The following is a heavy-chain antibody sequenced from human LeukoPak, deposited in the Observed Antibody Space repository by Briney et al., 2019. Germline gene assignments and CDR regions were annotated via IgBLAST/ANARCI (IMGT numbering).Heavy chain of an antibody. CDR2: IWYDGSNK. Sequence: GGSLRLSCAASGFTFSSYGMHWVRQAPGKGLEWVAVIWYDGSNKYYAGSVKGRFTISRDNSKNTLYLQMNSLRAEDTAVYYCARAPCGGDRYYFDYWGQGTLVTVSS. J-gene: IGHJ4*02. CDR3: ARAPCGGDRYYFDY. D-gene: IGHD2-21*02. V-gene: IGHV3-33*01. CDR1: GFTFSSYG.